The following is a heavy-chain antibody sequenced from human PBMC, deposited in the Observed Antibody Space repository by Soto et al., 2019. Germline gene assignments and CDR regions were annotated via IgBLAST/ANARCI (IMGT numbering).Heavy chain of an antibody. CDR3: ARGWFGPDV. CDR1: GFTLSGRS. V-gene: IGHV3-74*01. Sequence: EVQLVESGGGLVQPGGSLRLSCAASGFTLSGRSMHWVRQAPGKGLVWVSGIDNAGTDSTYADSVKGRFTSSRDNAKNMRYLQMNSLRVEDTAVYYCARGWFGPDVWGKGTTVTVSS. CDR2: IDNAGTDS. D-gene: IGHD3-10*01. J-gene: IGHJ6*04.